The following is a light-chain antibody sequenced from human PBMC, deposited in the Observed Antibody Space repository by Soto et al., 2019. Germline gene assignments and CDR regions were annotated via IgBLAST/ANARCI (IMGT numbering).Light chain of an antibody. J-gene: IGKJ4*01. CDR2: DAS. CDR1: QSANSY. Sequence: EIVLTQSPTTLSLSPGERATLSCRASQSANSYLAWYQQKPGQAPRLLIYDASNRATGIPARFSGSGSGTDFTLTISSLEPEDFAVYYCQQRSNWPPLTFGGGTKVEIK. CDR3: QQRSNWPPLT. V-gene: IGKV3-11*01.